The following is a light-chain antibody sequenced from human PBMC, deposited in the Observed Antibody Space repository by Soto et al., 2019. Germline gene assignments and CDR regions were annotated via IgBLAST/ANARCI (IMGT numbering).Light chain of an antibody. V-gene: IGKV3-20*01. J-gene: IGKJ4*01. CDR1: RSVSDNY. CDR2: GAS. Sequence: EVVLTQSPGTLSLSPGDRATLSCRASRSVSDNYLAWYQQKPGRAPRLLIFGASIRAIGVPDRFIGSASGPDFTLTITVLEPDDFAVYYCQQYYASSPLTFGGGTRVDMK. CDR3: QQYYASSPLT.